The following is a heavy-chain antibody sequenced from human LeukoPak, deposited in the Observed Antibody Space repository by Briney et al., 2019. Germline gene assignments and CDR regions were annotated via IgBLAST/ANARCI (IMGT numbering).Heavy chain of an antibody. CDR1: GGSISSYY. CDR3: TRHGDFTY. CDR2: IYYSGST. J-gene: IGHJ4*02. V-gene: IGHV4-59*08. Sequence: SETLSLTCTVSGGSISSYYWSWIRQPPGKGLEWIGYIYYSGSTNYNPSLKSRVTISVDASKNQFSLNLSSVTAADTAVYYCTRHGDFTYWGQGTLVTVSS. D-gene: IGHD2-21*02.